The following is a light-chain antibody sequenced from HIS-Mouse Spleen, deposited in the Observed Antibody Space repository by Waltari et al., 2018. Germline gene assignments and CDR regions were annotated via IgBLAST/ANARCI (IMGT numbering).Light chain of an antibody. J-gene: IGLJ1*01. CDR3: QAWDSSTFV. CDR1: KFGDKY. Sequence: SYELTQPPSVSVAPGQTASITCPGDKFGDKYACWYQQKPGQSPVLVIYQDSKRSSGIPERFSGSNSGNTATLTISGTQAMDEADYYCQAWDSSTFVFGTGTKVTVL. CDR2: QDS. V-gene: IGLV3-1*01.